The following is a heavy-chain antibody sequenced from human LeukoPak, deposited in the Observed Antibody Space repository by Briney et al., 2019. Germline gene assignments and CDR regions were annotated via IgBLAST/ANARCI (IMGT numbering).Heavy chain of an antibody. CDR3: TRDRRYGSGSFYYYYGMDV. Sequence: GGSLRLSCTASGFTFGDYAMSWVRQAPGKGLEWVGFIRSKAYGGTTEYAASVKGRFTNSRDDSKSIAYLQMNSLKTEDTAVYYCTRDRRYGSGSFYYYYGMDVWGQGTTVTVSS. CDR1: GFTFGDYA. J-gene: IGHJ6*02. CDR2: IRSKAYGGTT. D-gene: IGHD3-10*01. V-gene: IGHV3-49*04.